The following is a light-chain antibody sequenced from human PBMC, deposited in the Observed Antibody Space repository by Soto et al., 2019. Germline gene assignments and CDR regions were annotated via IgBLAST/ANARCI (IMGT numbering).Light chain of an antibody. CDR3: QQYHSYPWT. V-gene: IGKV1-5*03. Sequence: DIQMTQSPSTVSASVGDRVTVTCRASQSVNTYLAWFHQKPGKAPKLLISKASSLESGVPSRFSGSGSGTDFTLTISSLQPDDFATYYCQQYHSYPWTFGQGTKVEIK. J-gene: IGKJ1*01. CDR2: KAS. CDR1: QSVNTY.